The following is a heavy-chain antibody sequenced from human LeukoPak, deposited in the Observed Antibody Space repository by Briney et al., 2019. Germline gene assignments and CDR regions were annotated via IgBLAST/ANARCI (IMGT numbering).Heavy chain of an antibody. D-gene: IGHD5-18*01. CDR3: TTRQVFGNTYGFDS. Sequence: PGGSLRLSCTGYGFTFSNFAISWVRQPPGTGLEWVSAITGRSENTYYAPFVKGRFTISRDNSKNTLYLQMDNLRAEDTALYYCTTRQVFGNTYGFDSWGQGTLVTVSS. V-gene: IGHV3-23*01. J-gene: IGHJ4*02. CDR2: ITGRSENT. CDR1: GFTFSNFA.